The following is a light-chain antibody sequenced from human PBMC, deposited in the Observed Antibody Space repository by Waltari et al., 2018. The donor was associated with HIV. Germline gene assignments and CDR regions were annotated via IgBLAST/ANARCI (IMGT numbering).Light chain of an antibody. CDR2: EVN. J-gene: IGLJ2*01. CDR3: SSYAGSAVV. CDR1: SSDVGAYNY. Sequence: QSALTQPPSASGSRGQSVTISCTGTSSDVGAYNYVSWYQQYPGMAPKLIIYEVNKRPSGVPDRFSGSKSGNTASLTVSELQAEDEADFYCSSYAGSAVVFGGGTKLTVL. V-gene: IGLV2-8*01.